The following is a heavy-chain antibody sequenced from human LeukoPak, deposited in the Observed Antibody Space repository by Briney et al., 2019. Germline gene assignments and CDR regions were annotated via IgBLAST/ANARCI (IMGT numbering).Heavy chain of an antibody. CDR1: GFTFSSYS. CDR2: ISSSSSYI. CDR3: ARDNSVVTPGDY. Sequence: PGGSLRLSCAASGFTFSSYSMNWVRQAPGKGLEWVSSISSSSSYIYYADSVKGRFTISRDNAKNSLYLQMNSLRAEDTAVYYCARDNSVVTPGDYWGQGTLVTVSS. J-gene: IGHJ4*02. D-gene: IGHD4-23*01. V-gene: IGHV3-21*01.